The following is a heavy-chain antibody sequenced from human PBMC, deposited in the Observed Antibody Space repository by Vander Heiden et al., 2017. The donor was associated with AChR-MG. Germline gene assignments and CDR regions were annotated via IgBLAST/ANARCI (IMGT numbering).Heavy chain of an antibody. Sequence: QVTLKESGPVLVKPTETLTLTCTVSGFSLSNARMGVSWIRQPPGKALEWLAHIFSNNEKSYSTSLKSRLTISKDTSKSQVVLTMTNMDPVDTATYYCARIRRIAGAGTGGIDYWGQGTLVTVSS. CDR1: GFSLSNARMG. J-gene: IGHJ4*02. V-gene: IGHV2-26*01. CDR2: IFSNNEK. D-gene: IGHD6-19*01. CDR3: ARIRRIAGAGTGGIDY.